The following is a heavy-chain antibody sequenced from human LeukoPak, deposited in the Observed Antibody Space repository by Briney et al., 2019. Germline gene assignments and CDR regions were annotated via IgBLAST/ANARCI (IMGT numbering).Heavy chain of an antibody. CDR3: AKDGTGLLWFGELSGGHLDY. CDR2: IRYDGSNK. CDR1: GFTFSSYG. Sequence: PGGSLRLSCAASGFTFSSYGMHWVRQAPGKGLEWVAFIRYDGSNKYYADSVKGRFTISRDNSKNTLYLQMNSLRAEDTAVYYCAKDGTGLLWFGELSGGHLDYWGQGTLVTVSS. D-gene: IGHD3-10*01. J-gene: IGHJ4*02. V-gene: IGHV3-30*02.